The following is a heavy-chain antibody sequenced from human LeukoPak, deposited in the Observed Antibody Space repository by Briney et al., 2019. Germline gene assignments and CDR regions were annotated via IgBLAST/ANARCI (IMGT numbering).Heavy chain of an antibody. CDR3: ARFIAAPGYFDY. Sequence: SETLSLTCTVSGGSISSYYWDWIRQPPGKGLEWIGYIYYSGSTNYNLSLKSRVTISVDTSKNQFSLKLSSVTAADTAVYYCARFIAAPGYFDYWGQGTLVTVSS. V-gene: IGHV4-59*08. J-gene: IGHJ4*02. CDR1: GGSISSYY. CDR2: IYYSGST. D-gene: IGHD6-6*01.